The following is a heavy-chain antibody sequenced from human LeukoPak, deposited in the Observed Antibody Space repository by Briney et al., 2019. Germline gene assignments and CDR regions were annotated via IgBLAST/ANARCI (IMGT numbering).Heavy chain of an antibody. CDR3: VRDRAWNYFDY. Sequence: GRSLRLSCAPSGFTFSRHGMHWVRQAPGKGLEWVAIISNDGSRKYYAHSVEGRFTISRDNSTNTLYLQMDSLRAEDTAVYYCVRDRAWNYFDYWGQGTLVTVSS. D-gene: IGHD3-3*01. CDR2: ISNDGSRK. CDR1: GFTFSRHG. V-gene: IGHV3-30*03. J-gene: IGHJ4*02.